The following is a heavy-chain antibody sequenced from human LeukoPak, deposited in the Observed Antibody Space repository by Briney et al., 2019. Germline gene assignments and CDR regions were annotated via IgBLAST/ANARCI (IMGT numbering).Heavy chain of an antibody. CDR1: GFTFSSYS. J-gene: IGHJ1*01. V-gene: IGHV3-48*02. CDR2: ISSSSSTI. D-gene: IGHD6-19*01. Sequence: GGSLRLSCAASGFTFSSYSMNWVRQAPGKGLEWVSYISSSSSTIYNADSVKARFTISRDNAKNLLYLQMDSLRDEDTAVYYCATDSGSGWYYYFQHWGQGTLVTVSS. CDR3: ATDSGSGWYYYFQH.